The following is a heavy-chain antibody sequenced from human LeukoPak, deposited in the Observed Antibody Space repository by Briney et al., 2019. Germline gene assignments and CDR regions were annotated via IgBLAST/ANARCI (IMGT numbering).Heavy chain of an antibody. CDR3: AKGLRGAVAGSPFDY. J-gene: IGHJ4*02. D-gene: IGHD6-19*01. CDR2: ISAGGDGT. V-gene: IGHV3-23*01. Sequence: GGSLRLSCAASGFSFSRYPMGWVRQAPGKGLEWVSGISAGGDGTYHADPVKGRFTISRDNSKNTLYLQMNSLRAEDTALYYCAKGLRGAVAGSPFDYWGQGTLVTDSS. CDR1: GFSFSRYP.